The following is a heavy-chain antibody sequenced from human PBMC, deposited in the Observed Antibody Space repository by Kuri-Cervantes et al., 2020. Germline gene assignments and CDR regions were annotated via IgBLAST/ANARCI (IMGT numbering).Heavy chain of an antibody. Sequence: GGSLRLSCAASGFTFSSYAMSWVRQAPGKGLEWVSAISGSGGSTYYADSVKGRFTISRDNAKNSLYLQMNSLGAEDTAVYYCASLYGSGSYGARPLDYWGQGTLVTVSS. J-gene: IGHJ4*02. D-gene: IGHD3-10*01. CDR3: ASLYGSGSYGARPLDY. CDR1: GFTFSSYA. CDR2: ISGSGGST. V-gene: IGHV3-23*01.